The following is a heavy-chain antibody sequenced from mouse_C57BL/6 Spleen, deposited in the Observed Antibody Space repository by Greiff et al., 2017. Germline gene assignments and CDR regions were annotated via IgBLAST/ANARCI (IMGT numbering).Heavy chain of an antibody. Sequence: EVQRVESGGDLVKPGGSLKLSCAASGFTFSSYGMSWVRQTPDKRLEWVATISSGGSYTYYPDSVKGRFTISRDNAKNTLYLQMSSLKSEDTAMYYCARDHGSSYDYFDYWGQGTTLTVSS. CDR2: ISSGGSYT. D-gene: IGHD1-1*01. J-gene: IGHJ2*01. CDR1: GFTFSSYG. V-gene: IGHV5-6*01. CDR3: ARDHGSSYDYFDY.